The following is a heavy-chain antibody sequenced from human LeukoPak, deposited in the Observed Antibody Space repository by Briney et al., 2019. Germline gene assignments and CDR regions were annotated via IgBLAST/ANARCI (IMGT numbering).Heavy chain of an antibody. CDR1: GFAFRRFV. J-gene: IGHJ3*02. CDR3: ATTIAFDI. V-gene: IGHV3-23*01. CDR2: ISNIGDNT. Sequence: GGSLRLSCAASGFAFRRFVMSWVRQAPGKGLEWVSGISNIGDNTYYADSVKGRFTISRDNSKNTLYLQMNSLRGEDTAIYYCATTIAFDIWGQGTLVTVSS. D-gene: IGHD5-24*01.